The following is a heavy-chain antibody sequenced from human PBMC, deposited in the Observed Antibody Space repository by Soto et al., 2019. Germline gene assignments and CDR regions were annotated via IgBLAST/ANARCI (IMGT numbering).Heavy chain of an antibody. Sequence: QVRLVESGGGVVQPGRSLRLSCAASGFTFSSYGMHWVRQAPGKGLEWVAVIWFDGSNKWYADSVKGRFTISRDNSKNTLYLQMNGLRAEDTAVYSCARDRGYSGYDSPRYYYGMDVWGQGTTVTVSS. CDR1: GFTFSSYG. D-gene: IGHD5-12*01. J-gene: IGHJ6*02. V-gene: IGHV3-33*01. CDR2: IWFDGSNK. CDR3: ARDRGYSGYDSPRYYYGMDV.